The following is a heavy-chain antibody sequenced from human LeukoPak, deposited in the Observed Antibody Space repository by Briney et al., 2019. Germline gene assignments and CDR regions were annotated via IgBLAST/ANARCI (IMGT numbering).Heavy chain of an antibody. J-gene: IGHJ6*04. Sequence: GASVKVSCKAPGGTFSSYAISWVRQAPGQGLEWMGGIIPIFGTANYAQKFQGRVTITADESTSTAHMELSSLGSEDTAVYYCARGLRYSERSYYYGMDVWGKGTTVTVSS. V-gene: IGHV1-69*01. CDR1: GGTFSSYA. CDR2: IIPIFGTA. CDR3: ARGLRYSERSYYYGMDV. D-gene: IGHD3-9*01.